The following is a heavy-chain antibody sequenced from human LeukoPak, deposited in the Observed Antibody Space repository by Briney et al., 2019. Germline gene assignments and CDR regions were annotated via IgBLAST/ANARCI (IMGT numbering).Heavy chain of an antibody. Sequence: PSETLSLTCTVSGGSISSYYWSWIRQPPGKGLEWIGEINHSGSTNYNPSLKSRVTISVDTSKNQFSLKLSSVAAADTAVYYCARRSRLTRYYDFWSGYYNIPHFDYWGQGTLVTVSS. V-gene: IGHV4-34*01. D-gene: IGHD3-3*01. J-gene: IGHJ4*02. CDR3: ARRSRLTRYYDFWSGYYNIPHFDY. CDR1: GGSISSYY. CDR2: INHSGST.